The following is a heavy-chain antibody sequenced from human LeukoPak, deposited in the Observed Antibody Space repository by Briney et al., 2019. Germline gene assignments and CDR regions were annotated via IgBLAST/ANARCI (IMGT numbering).Heavy chain of an antibody. CDR1: GGSISSGDYY. D-gene: IGHD3-3*01. V-gene: IGHV4-30-4*08. CDR2: IYYSGST. J-gene: IGHJ4*02. CDR3: ASTYDFWSGYYSGPLDY. Sequence: SETLSLTCTVSGGSISSGDYYWSWIRQPPGKGLEWIGYIYYSGSTYYNPSLKSRVTISVDTSKNQFSLKLSSVTAADTAVYYCASTYDFWSGYYSGPLDYWGQGTLVTVS.